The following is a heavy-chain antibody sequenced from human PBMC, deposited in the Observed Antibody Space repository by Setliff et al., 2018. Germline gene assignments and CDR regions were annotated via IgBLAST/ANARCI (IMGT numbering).Heavy chain of an antibody. Sequence: RASVKVSCKASGYTFTSNYMHWVRQAPGLGLEGMGTINPSSGRTSYAQKFQGRVTLTRDTSTSTVYMDMSSRRSEDTAVYYCARDVFPYHYEGAFDIWGQGTMVTVSS. CDR2: INPSSGRT. D-gene: IGHD3-22*01. CDR1: GYTFTSNY. V-gene: IGHV1-46*01. CDR3: ARDVFPYHYEGAFDI. J-gene: IGHJ3*02.